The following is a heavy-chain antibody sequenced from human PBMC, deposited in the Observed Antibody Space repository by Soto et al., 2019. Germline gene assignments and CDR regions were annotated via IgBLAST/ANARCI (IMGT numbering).Heavy chain of an antibody. J-gene: IGHJ6*02. CDR2: MYNTGST. CDR1: GRSISWYY. D-gene: IGHD2-21*02. CDR3: ARDLWGYCGTDCYPLDV. V-gene: IGHV4-59*01. Sequence: SETLSLTGTFSGRSISWYYLSGIRQPPGKGLEGIGYMYNTGSTVYNPSFESRVTISVDTSKNQFSLNLNSVTAADTAVYYCARDLWGYCGTDCYPLDVWGQGTTVTVSS.